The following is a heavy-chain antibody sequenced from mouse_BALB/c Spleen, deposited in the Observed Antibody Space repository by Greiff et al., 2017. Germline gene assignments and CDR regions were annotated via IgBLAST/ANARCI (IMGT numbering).Heavy chain of an antibody. V-gene: IGHV2-2*02. D-gene: IGHD2-1*01. CDR1: GFSLTSYC. J-gene: IGHJ4*01. CDR2: IWSGGST. Sequence: VQLMESGPGLVQPSQCLSITCTASGFSLTSYCVHWVRQSPGKGLEWLGVIWSGGSTDYNAAFISRLSISKDNSKSQVFFKMNRLQANDTAIYYCAFGNYYAMDYWGQGTSVTVSA. CDR3: AFGNYYAMDY.